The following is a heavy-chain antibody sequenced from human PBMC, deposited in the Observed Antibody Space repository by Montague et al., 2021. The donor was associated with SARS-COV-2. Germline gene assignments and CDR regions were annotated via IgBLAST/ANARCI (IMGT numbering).Heavy chain of an antibody. CDR2: INHSGST. V-gene: IGHV4-34*01. J-gene: IGHJ6*02. D-gene: IGHD4-17*01. CDR1: GGSFSGYY. Sequence: SETLSLTCAVYGGSFSGYYLNWIRQPPGKGLEWIGEINHSGSTNXXPSLKSRVTIAVGTSKNQFSLKVTSVTAADTAVFYCARSTVTNAPFGFSNKLRSRYNGMDVWGQGTTVTVSS. CDR3: ARSTVTNAPFGFSNKLRSRYNGMDV.